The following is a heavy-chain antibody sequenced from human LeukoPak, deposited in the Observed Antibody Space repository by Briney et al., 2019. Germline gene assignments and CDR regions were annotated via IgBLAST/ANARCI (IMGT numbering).Heavy chain of an antibody. CDR2: INHSGST. CDR3: ARGLKQPRRSTGSPYYGMDV. Sequence: PSETLSLTCAVYGGSFSGYYWSWIRQPPGKGLEWIGEINHSGSTNYNPSLKSRVTISVDTSKNQFSLKLSSVTAADTAVYYCARGLKQPRRSTGSPYYGMDVWGKGTTVTVSS. D-gene: IGHD2-2*01. V-gene: IGHV4-34*01. J-gene: IGHJ6*04. CDR1: GGSFSGYY.